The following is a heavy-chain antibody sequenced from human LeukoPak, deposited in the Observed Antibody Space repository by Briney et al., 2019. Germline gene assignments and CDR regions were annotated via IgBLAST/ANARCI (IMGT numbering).Heavy chain of an antibody. D-gene: IGHD2-2*02. J-gene: IGHJ5*02. V-gene: IGHV1-18*01. CDR2: ISAYSGDT. CDR1: GYTFTSYG. CDR3: ARDEDVVVPAAITNWFDP. Sequence: ASVKVSCKASGYTFTSYGISWVRQAPGQGLEWMGWISAYSGDTNYAQKFQGRATMTTDTSTSTAYMELRSLSSDDTAVYYCARDEDVVVPAAITNWFDPWGQGTLVTVSS.